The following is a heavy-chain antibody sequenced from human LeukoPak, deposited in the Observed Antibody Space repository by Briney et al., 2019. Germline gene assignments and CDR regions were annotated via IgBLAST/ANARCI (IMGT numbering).Heavy chain of an antibody. J-gene: IGHJ4*02. CDR2: IKEDGSET. V-gene: IGHV3-7*05. Sequence: PGGSLRLSCAASGFSFRMSWVRQAPGKGLEWVANIKEDGSETHYVDSVKGRFTISRDNAKNSLYLQMNSLRAEDTAVYYCARDRGYFDNWGQGTLVTVSS. CDR1: GFSFR. CDR3: ARDRGYFDN.